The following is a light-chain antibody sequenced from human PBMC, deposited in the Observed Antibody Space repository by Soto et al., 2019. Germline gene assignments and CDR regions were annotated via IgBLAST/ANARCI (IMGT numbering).Light chain of an antibody. CDR3: QQRSDWTLS. V-gene: IGKV3-11*01. CDR1: QSVSNY. J-gene: IGKJ5*01. CDR2: DAS. Sequence: QSPATLSLSPGERATLSCRASQSVSNYLAWYQQKPGQAPRLLIYDASNRATGIPARFSGSGSGSDFTLTISSLEPEDFAVYYPQQRSDWTLSFGHGTRLEIK.